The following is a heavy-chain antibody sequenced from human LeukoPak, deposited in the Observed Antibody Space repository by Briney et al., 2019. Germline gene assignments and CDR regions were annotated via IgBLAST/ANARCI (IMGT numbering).Heavy chain of an antibody. V-gene: IGHV4-59*12. Sequence: SETLSLTCAVYGGSFSGYYWSWIRQPPGKGLEWIGYIYYSGSTNYNPSLKSRVTISVDTSKNQFSLKLSSVTAANTAVYYCARGARRSGYDSGFDYWGQGTLVTVSS. D-gene: IGHD5-12*01. CDR2: IYYSGST. CDR1: GGSFSGYY. CDR3: ARGARRSGYDSGFDY. J-gene: IGHJ4*02.